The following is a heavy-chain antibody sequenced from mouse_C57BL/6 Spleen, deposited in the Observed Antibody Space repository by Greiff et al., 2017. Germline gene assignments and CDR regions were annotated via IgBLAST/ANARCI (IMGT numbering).Heavy chain of an antibody. CDR1: GYTFTSYW. CDR2: IDPSDSET. D-gene: IGHD2-1*01. J-gene: IGHJ2*01. V-gene: IGHV1-52*01. Sequence: QVQLQQPGAELVRPGSSVKLSCKASGYTFTSYWMHWVKQRPIQGLEWIGNIDPSDSETHYNQKFKDKATLTVDKSSSTAHMQLSILTSEDSAVSSCARCRCYGNYPLDYWGPGTTLTVSS. CDR3: ARCRCYGNYPLDY.